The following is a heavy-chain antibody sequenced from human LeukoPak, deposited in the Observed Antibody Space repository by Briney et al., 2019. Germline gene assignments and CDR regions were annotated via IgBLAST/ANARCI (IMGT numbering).Heavy chain of an antibody. Sequence: GASVKVSCKASGYTFTANYIHWVRQAPGQGLEWMGWINPKTGGTNFAQKFQGRVTMTTDTSMNTAYMNVNSLRSDDTALYYCTRALAFWGQGTLVTVSS. J-gene: IGHJ4*02. CDR3: TRALAF. CDR2: INPKTGGT. CDR1: GYTFTANY. V-gene: IGHV1-2*02.